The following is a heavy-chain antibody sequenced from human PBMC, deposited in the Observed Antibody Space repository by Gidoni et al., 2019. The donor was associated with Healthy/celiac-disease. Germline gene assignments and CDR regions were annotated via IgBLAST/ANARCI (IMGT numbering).Heavy chain of an antibody. CDR3: THATMVRGWGRDY. J-gene: IGHJ4*02. CDR1: GGSISSSSYY. CDR2: IYYSGST. D-gene: IGHD3-10*01. V-gene: IGHV4-39*07. Sequence: QLQLQESGPGLVKPSETLSLTCTVSGGSISSSSYYWGWIRQPPGKGLEWIGSIYYSGSTYYNPSLKSRVTISVDTSKNQFSLKLSSVTAADTAVYYCTHATMVRGWGRDYWGQGTLVTVSS.